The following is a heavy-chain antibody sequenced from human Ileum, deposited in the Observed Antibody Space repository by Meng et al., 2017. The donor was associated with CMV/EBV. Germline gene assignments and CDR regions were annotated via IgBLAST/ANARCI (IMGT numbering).Heavy chain of an antibody. D-gene: IGHD1-26*01. CDR2: ISAYNGDR. Sequence: QVQLVQSGAELKKPGASVKVPCEASGYTFRTYGIAWVRQAPGQGPEWMGTISAYNGDRLFAQKYKNRITMTTDTSASTAYIEVRSLTSDDTAIYFCGRVRYGVGETTIDYWGQGTLVTVSS. CDR1: GYTFRTYG. J-gene: IGHJ4*02. CDR3: GRVRYGVGETTIDY. V-gene: IGHV1-18*01.